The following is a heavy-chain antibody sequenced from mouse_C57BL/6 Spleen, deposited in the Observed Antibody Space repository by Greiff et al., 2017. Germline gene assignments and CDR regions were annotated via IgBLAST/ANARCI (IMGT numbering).Heavy chain of an antibody. J-gene: IGHJ4*01. CDR1: GYTFTSYW. Sequence: QVQLQQSGADLVRPGSSVKLSCKASGYTFTSYWMDWVKQRPGQGLEWIGNIYPSDSETHYNQKFKDKATVTVDKSSSTAYMQLSSLTSEDSAVYYCAHITSGDDWGQGTSVTVSS. CDR2: IYPSDSET. CDR3: AHITSGDD. V-gene: IGHV1-61*01. D-gene: IGHD1-1*01.